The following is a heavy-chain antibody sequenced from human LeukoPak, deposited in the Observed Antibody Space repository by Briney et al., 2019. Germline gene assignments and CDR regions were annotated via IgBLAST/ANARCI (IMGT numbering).Heavy chain of an antibody. Sequence: GGSLSLSCAASGFTFSSYGMHWVRQAPGKGLEWVAFIRYDGSNKYYADSVKGRFTISRDTSKDTLYLQMKSLRDQDSAVASGTNLNCIAGGFGARDFWGQGTMVTVSS. D-gene: IGHD1-26*01. J-gene: IGHJ3*01. CDR1: GFTFSSYG. CDR2: IRYDGSNK. CDR3: TNLNCIAGGFGARDF. V-gene: IGHV3-30*02.